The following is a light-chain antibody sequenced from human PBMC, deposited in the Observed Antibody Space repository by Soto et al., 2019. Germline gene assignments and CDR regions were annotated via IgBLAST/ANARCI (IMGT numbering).Light chain of an antibody. Sequence: DIQLTQSPSFLSASVGDRVTITCRASQGIRTYLAWYQQKPGKAPNLLVYAASTLQSGVPSRFSGSGSGTEFTLTISSLQPEDFASYYCQQLNSYPLTFGGGTKWEI. CDR3: QQLNSYPLT. J-gene: IGKJ4*01. CDR2: AAS. CDR1: QGIRTY. V-gene: IGKV1-9*01.